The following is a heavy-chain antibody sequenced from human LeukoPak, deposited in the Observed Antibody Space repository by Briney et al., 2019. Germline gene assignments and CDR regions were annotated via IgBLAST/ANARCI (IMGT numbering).Heavy chain of an antibody. CDR3: AKRLGNDYYFGMDV. CDR2: ISGSGTST. Sequence: GGSLRLSCEASGLSFTNAWLSWVRQAPGKGLEWVSTISGSGTSTYYADSVKGRFTISRDNSKSTLHLQMNSLRAEDTAVYHCAKRLGNDYYFGMDVWGQGTTVTVSS. J-gene: IGHJ6*02. D-gene: IGHD3-16*01. CDR1: GLSFTNAW. V-gene: IGHV3-23*01.